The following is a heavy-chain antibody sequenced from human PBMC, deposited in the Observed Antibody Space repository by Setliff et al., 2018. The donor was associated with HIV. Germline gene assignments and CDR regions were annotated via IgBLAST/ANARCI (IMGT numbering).Heavy chain of an antibody. CDR1: GGSMSSSGPGYY. D-gene: IGHD3-3*01. Sequence: SETLSLTCTVSGGSMSSSGPGYYWGWVRQTPGGGLEWIGSVYYRGRTYYNPSLKSRVTISVDTSKNQLSLRLTSMAAAETAMYYCARSQPDTIFGVVTFDCWGQGKMVTVSS. CDR2: VYYRGRT. J-gene: IGHJ4*02. CDR3: ARSQPDTIFGVVTFDC. V-gene: IGHV4-39*01.